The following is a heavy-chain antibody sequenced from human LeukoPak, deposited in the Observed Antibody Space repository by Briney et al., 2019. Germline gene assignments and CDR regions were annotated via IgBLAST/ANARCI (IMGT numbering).Heavy chain of an antibody. CDR1: GFTFDDYA. J-gene: IGHJ6*02. Sequence: SGRSLRLSCAASGFTFDDYAMHWVRQAPGKGLVWVSRINSDGSSTSYADSVKGRFTISRDNAKNTLYLQMNSLRAEDTAVYYCARDNYGMDVWGQGTTVTVSS. CDR2: INSDGSST. V-gene: IGHV3-74*01. CDR3: ARDNYGMDV.